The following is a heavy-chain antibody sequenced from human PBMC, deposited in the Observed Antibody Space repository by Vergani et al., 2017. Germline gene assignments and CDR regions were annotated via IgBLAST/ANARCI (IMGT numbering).Heavy chain of an antibody. CDR3: ARVDGEDGMDV. CDR2: IYYSGST. J-gene: IGHJ6*02. CDR1: GGSISSYY. V-gene: IGHV4-59*01. Sequence: QVQLQESGPGLVKPSETLSLTCTVSGGSISSYYWSWSRQPPGKGLEWIGYIYYSGSTNYNPSLKSRVTISVDTSKNQFSLKLSSVTAADTAVYYCARVDGEDGMDVWGQGTTVTVSS. D-gene: IGHD2-2*03.